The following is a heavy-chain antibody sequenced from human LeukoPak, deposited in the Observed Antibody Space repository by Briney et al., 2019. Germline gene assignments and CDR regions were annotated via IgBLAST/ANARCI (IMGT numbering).Heavy chain of an antibody. CDR3: AKGMTYFDFWSGLDY. CDR1: GFTFSSFA. J-gene: IGHJ4*02. Sequence: GGSLRLSCAASGFTFSSFAMTWVRQAPGKGLEWVLSISGSGDSTYYTDSVKGRFTISRDNSKNTLYLQMNSLRAEDTAIYYCAKGMTYFDFWSGLDYWGQGTLVTV. V-gene: IGHV3-23*01. CDR2: ISGSGDST. D-gene: IGHD3-3*01.